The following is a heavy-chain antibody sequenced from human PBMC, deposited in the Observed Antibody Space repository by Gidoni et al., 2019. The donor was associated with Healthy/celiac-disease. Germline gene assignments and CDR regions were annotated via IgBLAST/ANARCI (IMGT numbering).Heavy chain of an antibody. J-gene: IGHJ3*02. CDR1: GFAFDDYA. CDR2: ISWNSGSI. V-gene: IGHV3-9*01. Sequence: EVQLVESGGGLVQPGRSLRLSCAASGFAFDDYAMHWVRPAPGKGLEWVSGISWNSGSIGYADSVKGRFTISRDNAKNSLYLQMNSLRAEDTALYYCAKGDAFDIWGQGTMVTVSA. CDR3: AKGDAFDI.